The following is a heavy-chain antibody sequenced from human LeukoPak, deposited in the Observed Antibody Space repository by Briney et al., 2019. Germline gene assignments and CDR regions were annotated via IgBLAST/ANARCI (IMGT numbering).Heavy chain of an antibody. J-gene: IGHJ4*02. CDR3: ARGPYYCGSGSYYTVDY. V-gene: IGHV1-2*02. CDR2: INPNSGGT. CDR1: GYTFTGYY. D-gene: IGHD3-10*01. Sequence: ASVKVSCKASGYTFTGYYMHWVRQAPGQGLEWMGWINPNSGGTNYAQKFQGRVTMTRDTSISTAYMELSRLRSDDTAVYYCARGPYYCGSGSYYTVDYWGQGTLVTVSS.